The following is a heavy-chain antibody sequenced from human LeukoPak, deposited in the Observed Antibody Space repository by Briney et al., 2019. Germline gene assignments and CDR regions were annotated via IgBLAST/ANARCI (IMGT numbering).Heavy chain of an antibody. CDR3: ARVGRPESFQVYYFDY. Sequence: GGSLRLSCAASGFTFSSYSMNWVRQAPGKGLEWVSSISTSSTYIYYADSVKGRFTISRDNAKNSLYLQMNSLRAEDTAVYYCARVGRPESFQVYYFDYWGQGTLVTVSS. D-gene: IGHD1-1*01. J-gene: IGHJ4*02. V-gene: IGHV3-21*01. CDR2: ISTSSTYI. CDR1: GFTFSSYS.